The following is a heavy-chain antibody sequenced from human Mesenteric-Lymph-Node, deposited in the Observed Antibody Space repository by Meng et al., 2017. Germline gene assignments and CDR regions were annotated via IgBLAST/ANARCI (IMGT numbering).Heavy chain of an antibody. CDR3: ARGGYCSSTSCPRPLY. V-gene: IGHV4-34*01. D-gene: IGHD2-2*01. J-gene: IGHJ4*02. CDR2: ITNRRSA. Sequence: QVQLQQRGTGRCQPSETLFLTCPVYGGSFSDYYRSWIRQSPGKGLEWIGEITNRRSANYNPSLKSRVTISVDTSKNQLSLKLSSVTAADTAVYYCARGGYCSSTSCPRPLYWGQGTLVTVSS. CDR1: GGSFSDYY.